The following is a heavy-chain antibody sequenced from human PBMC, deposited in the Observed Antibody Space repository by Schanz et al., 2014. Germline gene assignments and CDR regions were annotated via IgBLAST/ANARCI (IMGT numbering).Heavy chain of an antibody. V-gene: IGHV3-30*02. CDR1: GYSFSDYD. Sequence: QVQLVESGGGVVQPGRSLRLSCVGSGYSFSDYDMYWIRQAPGKGLEWLAFLRSDGSRRDYADSVKGRFTISRDNSRNTLSLQMSSLRPEDTAVYYCAKDPPRGVRTPIKPTLDYWGQGTRVTVS. CDR2: LRSDGSRR. D-gene: IGHD3-10*01. CDR3: AKDPPRGVRTPIKPTLDY. J-gene: IGHJ4*02.